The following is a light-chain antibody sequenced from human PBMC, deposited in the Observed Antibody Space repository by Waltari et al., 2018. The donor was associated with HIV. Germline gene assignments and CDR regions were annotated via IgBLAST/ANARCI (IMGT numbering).Light chain of an antibody. CDR2: GAS. CDR1: QSVSSSY. V-gene: IGKV3-20*01. CDR3: HQYGSSHT. Sequence: ENVLTQSPGTLSLSPGERAPLSCRASQSVSSSYLAWYQQKPGQAPRLLISGASSRATGIPDRFSGSGSGTDFTLTISRLEPEDFAVYYCHQYGSSHTFGQGTKLEIK. J-gene: IGKJ2*01.